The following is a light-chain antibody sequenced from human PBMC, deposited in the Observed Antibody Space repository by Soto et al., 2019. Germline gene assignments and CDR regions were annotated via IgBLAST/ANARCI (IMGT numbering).Light chain of an antibody. V-gene: IGKV3-15*01. J-gene: IGKJ2*01. CDR1: QSVSAN. CDR3: QQSRTMPPT. Sequence: IVMTQSPATLSVSPGERATLSCRASQSVSANLAWYQQKPGQAPRFLIFGASTRATGIPPRFRGSGSGTEFTLTISSLQPEDFAIYHCQQSRTMPPTFGQGTKLEI. CDR2: GAS.